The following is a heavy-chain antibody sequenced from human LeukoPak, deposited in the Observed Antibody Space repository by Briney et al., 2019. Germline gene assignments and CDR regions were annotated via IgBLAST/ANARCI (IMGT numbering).Heavy chain of an antibody. J-gene: IGHJ4*02. V-gene: IGHV5-10-1*01. D-gene: IGHD5-12*01. CDR2: IDPSDSYT. CDR3: ASQILSGYDLDY. CDR1: GYSFTSYW. Sequence: GESLKISCKGSGYSFTSYWISGVRRVPGKGREWMGRIDPSDSYTNYSLSFQGHVTILADKSISTAYLQWSSLKASDPAMYYCASQILSGYDLDYWGQGTLVTVSS.